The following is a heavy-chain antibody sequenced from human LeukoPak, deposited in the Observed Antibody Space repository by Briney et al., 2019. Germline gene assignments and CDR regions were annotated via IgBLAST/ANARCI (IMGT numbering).Heavy chain of an antibody. CDR1: GGTFSSYA. J-gene: IGHJ4*02. CDR3: AREGIAVGGLGY. V-gene: IGHV1-69*05. Sequence: SVKVSCKASGGTFSSYAISWVRQAPGQGPEWMGRIIPIFGTANYAQKFQGRVTITTDESTSTAYMELSSLRSEDTAVYYCAREGIAVGGLGYWGQGTLVTVSS. CDR2: IIPIFGTA. D-gene: IGHD6-19*01.